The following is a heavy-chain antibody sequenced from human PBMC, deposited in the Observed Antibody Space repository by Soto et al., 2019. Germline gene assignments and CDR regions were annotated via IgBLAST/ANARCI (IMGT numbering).Heavy chain of an antibody. CDR1: GGSISGDNYY. V-gene: IGHV4-61*01. D-gene: IGHD1-26*01. CDR2: IYYSGST. CDR3: ARRYGGNLDY. Sequence: SETLSLTCTVSGGSISGDNYYWSWIRQPPGRGLEWIGYIYYSGSTNYNPPLKSRVTISVDTSKNQFSLKLSSVTAADTAVYYCARRYGGNLDYWGQGTLVTVSS. J-gene: IGHJ4*02.